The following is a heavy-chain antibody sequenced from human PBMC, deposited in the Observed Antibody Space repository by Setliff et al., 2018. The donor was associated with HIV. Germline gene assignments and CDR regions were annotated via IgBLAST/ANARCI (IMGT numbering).Heavy chain of an antibody. Sequence: GGSLRLSCAASGFIFSSYEMNWVRQAPGKGLGWVSAISGSGGSTYYADSVKGRFTISRDNSKNTLYLQMNSLRADDTAVYYCARDRVYYDSSGSYGSYWYFDLWGRGTLVTVSS. CDR3: ARDRVYYDSSGSYGSYWYFDL. D-gene: IGHD3-22*01. J-gene: IGHJ2*01. V-gene: IGHV3-23*01. CDR2: ISGSGGST. CDR1: GFIFSSYE.